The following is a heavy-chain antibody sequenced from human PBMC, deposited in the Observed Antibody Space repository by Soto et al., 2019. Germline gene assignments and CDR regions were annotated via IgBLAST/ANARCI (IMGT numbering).Heavy chain of an antibody. CDR1: GFTFSSFG. CDR2: IWYDGSKK. D-gene: IGHD3-3*01. Sequence: QVQVVESGGGVVQPGRSLRLSCAASGFTFSSFGMHWVRQAPGKGLEWVSLIWYDGSKKSYGDSVKGRFTISRDNSRNTVYLQMNSLRADDTAVYYCARHASCYSLWTGYYPSRKGMDVWGQGTTVTVPS. V-gene: IGHV3-33*01. J-gene: IGHJ6*02. CDR3: ARHASCYSLWTGYYPSRKGMDV.